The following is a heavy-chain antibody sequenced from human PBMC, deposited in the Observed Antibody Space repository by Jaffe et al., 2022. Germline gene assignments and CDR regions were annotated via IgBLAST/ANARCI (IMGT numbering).Heavy chain of an antibody. CDR2: INPNSGGT. J-gene: IGHJ4*02. CDR1: GYTFTGYY. V-gene: IGHV1-2*06. CDR3: AREGDDYSNPSYFDY. D-gene: IGHD4-4*01. Sequence: QVQLVQSGAEVKKPGASVKVSCKASGYTFTGYYMHWVRQAPGQGLEWMGRINPNSGGTNYAQKFQGRVTMTRDTSISTAYMELSRLRSDDTAVYYCAREGDDYSNPSYFDYWGQGTLVTVSS.